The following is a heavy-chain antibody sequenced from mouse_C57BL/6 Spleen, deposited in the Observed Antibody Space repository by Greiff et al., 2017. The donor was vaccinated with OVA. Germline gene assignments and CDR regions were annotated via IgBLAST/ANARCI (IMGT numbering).Heavy chain of an antibody. V-gene: IGHV1-59*01. J-gene: IGHJ2*01. Sequence: VQLQQSGAELVRPGTSVKLSCKASGYTFTSYWMHWVKQRPGQGLEWIGVIDPSDSYTNYNQKFKGKATLTVDTSSSTAYMQLSSLTSEDSAVYYCARAYDYDRFDYWGQGTTLTVSS. D-gene: IGHD2-4*01. CDR3: ARAYDYDRFDY. CDR2: IDPSDSYT. CDR1: GYTFTSYW.